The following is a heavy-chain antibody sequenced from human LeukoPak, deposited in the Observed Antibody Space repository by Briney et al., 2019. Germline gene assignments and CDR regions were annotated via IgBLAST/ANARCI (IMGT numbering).Heavy chain of an antibody. V-gene: IGHV3-23*01. D-gene: IGHD3-10*01. CDR3: AINGLWFGESLETSFDY. Sequence: PGGSLRLSCAASGFTFSNSAMSWVRQAPGKGLEWVSAISGSGGSTYYADSVKGRFTISRDNSKNTLYLQMNSLRAEDTAVYYCAINGLWFGESLETSFDYWGQGTLVTVSS. CDR2: ISGSGGST. CDR1: GFTFSNSA. J-gene: IGHJ4*02.